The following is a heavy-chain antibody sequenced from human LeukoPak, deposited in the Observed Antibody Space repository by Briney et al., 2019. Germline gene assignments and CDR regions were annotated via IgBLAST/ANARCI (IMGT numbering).Heavy chain of an antibody. CDR3: ARLDYGDFYFDY. CDR1: GGSISSGGYY. CDR2: IYYSGST. J-gene: IGHJ4*02. V-gene: IGHV4-31*03. Sequence: NTSETLSLTCTVSGGSISSGGYYWSWIRQHPGKGLEWIGYIYYSGSTNYNPSLKSRVTISVDTSKNQFSLKLSSVTAADTAVYYCARLDYGDFYFDYWGQGTLVTVSS. D-gene: IGHD4-17*01.